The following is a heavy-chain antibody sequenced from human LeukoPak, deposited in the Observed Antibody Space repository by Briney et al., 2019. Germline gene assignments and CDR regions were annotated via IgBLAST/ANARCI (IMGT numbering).Heavy chain of an antibody. CDR3: AKPGRRYDYVWGSYRPQPIDY. J-gene: IGHJ4*02. Sequence: GGSLRLSCAASGFPFSSYAMSWVRQAPGKGLEWVSAISGSGGSTYYADSVKGRFTISRDNSKNTLYLQMNSLRAEDTAVYYCAKPGRRYDYVWGSYRPQPIDYWGQGTLVTVSS. D-gene: IGHD3-16*02. V-gene: IGHV3-23*01. CDR1: GFPFSSYA. CDR2: ISGSGGST.